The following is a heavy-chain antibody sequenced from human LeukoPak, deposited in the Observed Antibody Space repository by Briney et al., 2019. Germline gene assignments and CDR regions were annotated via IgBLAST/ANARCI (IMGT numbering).Heavy chain of an antibody. CDR2: IGTSSTTI. J-gene: IGHJ6*03. CDR3: ARFAASGSYYYYMDV. D-gene: IGHD6-25*01. Sequence: GGSLRLSCAASGFTFSSYTMNWVRQPPGKGLEWVSNIGTSSTTIYYADSVKGRFTISRDNAKNSLYLQMNSLRADDTAVYYCARFAASGSYYYYMDVWGKGTTVTVSS. CDR1: GFTFSSYT. V-gene: IGHV3-48*01.